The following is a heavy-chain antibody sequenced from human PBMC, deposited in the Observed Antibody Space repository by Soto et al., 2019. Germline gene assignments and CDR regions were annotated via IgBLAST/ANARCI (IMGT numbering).Heavy chain of an antibody. CDR3: ATGSFTSTGGRIGYHYNAMDV. D-gene: IGHD1-1*01. CDR2: IIPIFGPA. CDR1: GGTFSSHS. V-gene: IGHV1-69*13. J-gene: IGHJ6*02. Sequence: ASVKVSCKSSGGTFSSHSINWVRQAPGQGLEWMGGIIPIFGPANFAKKFQGRVTITADESTTTAYMELSSLTSEDTAVYCCATGSFTSTGGRIGYHYNAMDVWGQGTTVTV.